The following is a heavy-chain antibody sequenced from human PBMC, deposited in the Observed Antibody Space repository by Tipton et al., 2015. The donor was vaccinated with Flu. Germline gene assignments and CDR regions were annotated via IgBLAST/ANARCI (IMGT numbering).Heavy chain of an antibody. Sequence: GLVKPSETLSLSCAVSGGSLGSYYWSWIRQPPGKGLEYIGYIFYSGSTNYNPSLKSRVTISVDTTKNQFSLKLRSVTAADTAVYYCARDPSLGMPDYFDHWGQGTLVTASS. CDR3: ARDPSLGMPDYFDH. CDR1: GGSLGSYY. J-gene: IGHJ4*02. V-gene: IGHV4-59*12. D-gene: IGHD2-2*01. CDR2: IFYSGST.